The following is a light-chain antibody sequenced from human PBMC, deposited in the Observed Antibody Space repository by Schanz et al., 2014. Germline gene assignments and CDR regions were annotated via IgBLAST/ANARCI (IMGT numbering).Light chain of an antibody. V-gene: IGLV2-14*01. CDR1: SSVVGGYNY. CDR3: CSYAGSSPYV. Sequence: SALTQPASVSGSPGQSITISCTGTSSVVGGYNYVSWYQQHPGKAPKLMIYDVSNRPSGVPNRFSGSKSGNTASLTISGLQAEDEADYYCCSYAGSSPYVFGTGTKLPVL. J-gene: IGLJ1*01. CDR2: DVS.